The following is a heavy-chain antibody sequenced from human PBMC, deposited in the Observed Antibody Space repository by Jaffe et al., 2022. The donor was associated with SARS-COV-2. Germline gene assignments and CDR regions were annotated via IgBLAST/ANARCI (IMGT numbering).Heavy chain of an antibody. CDR1: GFTFSSYA. J-gene: IGHJ4*02. V-gene: IGHV3-30-3*01. CDR3: ARDRILGAPIQLWLRWGPPDY. CDR2: ISYDGSNK. Sequence: QVQLVESGGGVVQPGRSLRLSCAASGFTFSSYAMHWVRQAPGKGLEWVAVISYDGSNKYYADSVKGRFTISRDNSKNTLYLQMNSLRAEDTAVYYCARDRILGAPIQLWLRWGPPDYWGQGTLVTVSS. D-gene: IGHD5-18*01.